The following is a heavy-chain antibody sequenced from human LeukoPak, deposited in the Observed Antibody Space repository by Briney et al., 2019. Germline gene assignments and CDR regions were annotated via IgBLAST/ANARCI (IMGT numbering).Heavy chain of an antibody. J-gene: IGHJ4*02. CDR2: IKEDGSEE. D-gene: IGHD2-2*01. CDR1: GFPFSRYW. CDR3: VSCGTTTCIIRFDH. Sequence: PGGSPRLSCAASGFPFSRYWMNWVRQAPGKGLEWVASIKEDGSEESYVDSVKSRFTISRDNSKNSLYLQMNSLRAEDTAVYYCVSCGTTTCIIRFDHWGQGTLVTVSS. V-gene: IGHV3-7*01.